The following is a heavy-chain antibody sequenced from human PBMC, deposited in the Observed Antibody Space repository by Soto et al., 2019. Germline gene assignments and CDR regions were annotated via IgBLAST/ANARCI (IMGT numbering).Heavy chain of an antibody. Sequence: EVQLLESGGDLVQPGGSLRLSCAASGFAFSTFAMSWVRQAPGKGLEWVSTIRGGGTSTYYADSVKGRFTISRDDSKSMLYLQMNSLRADDTAIYYCAKNNAYHYYGAMDVWGQGTTVTASS. CDR3: AKNNAYHYYGAMDV. CDR1: GFAFSTFA. D-gene: IGHD1-1*01. J-gene: IGHJ6*02. V-gene: IGHV3-23*01. CDR2: IRGGGTST.